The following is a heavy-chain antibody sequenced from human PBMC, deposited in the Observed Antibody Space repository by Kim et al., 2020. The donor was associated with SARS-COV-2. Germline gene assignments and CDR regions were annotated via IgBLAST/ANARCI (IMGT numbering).Heavy chain of an antibody. D-gene: IGHD3-9*01. CDR2: ISSKSDKI. J-gene: IGHJ1*01. Sequence: GGSLRLSCAASGFSFDEYAMHWVRQPPGKGLEWVSGISSKSDKIGYADSVKGRFTISRDNAKNSLYLQMNSLRAEDTALYYCAKGHYGSEYPYFVSWGQG. CDR1: GFSFDEYA. V-gene: IGHV3-9*01. CDR3: AKGHYGSEYPYFVS.